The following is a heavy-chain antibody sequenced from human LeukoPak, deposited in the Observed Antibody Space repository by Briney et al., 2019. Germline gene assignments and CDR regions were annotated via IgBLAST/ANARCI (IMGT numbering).Heavy chain of an antibody. V-gene: IGHV3-23*01. J-gene: IGHJ4*02. CDR3: ARASIAVAGYHYFDY. D-gene: IGHD6-19*01. Sequence: GGSLRLSCAASGFTFSSYAMSWVRQAPGKGLEWVSGISGSGGNTDYADSVKGRFTISRDNSKNTLYLQMNSLRAEDTAVYYCARASIAVAGYHYFDYWGQGTLVTVSS. CDR2: ISGSGGNT. CDR1: GFTFSSYA.